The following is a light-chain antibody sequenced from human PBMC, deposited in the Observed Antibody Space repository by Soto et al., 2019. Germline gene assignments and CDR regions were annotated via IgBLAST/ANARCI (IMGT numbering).Light chain of an antibody. CDR3: VQRTSWPLT. CDR1: QSVSSH. Sequence: EIVLTQSPGTLSLSPGERATLSCRASQSVSSHVAWYQQKPGQAPRLLIYDASNRATGIPARFSGSGSGTDFTLTISSLEPDYFAFYRWVQRTSWPLTCGQGSKVEIK. V-gene: IGKV3-11*01. J-gene: IGKJ1*01. CDR2: DAS.